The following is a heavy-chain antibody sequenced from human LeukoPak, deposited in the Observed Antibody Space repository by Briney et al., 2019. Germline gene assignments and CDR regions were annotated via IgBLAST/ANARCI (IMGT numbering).Heavy chain of an antibody. CDR3: ARDSAYDSSGYYYLYAFDI. V-gene: IGHV4-59*01. CDR2: IYYSGST. Sequence: SETLSLTCTVSGGSISSYYWSWIRQPPGKGLEWVGYIYYSGSTNYNPSLKSRVTISVDTSKNQFSLKLSSVTAADTAVYYCARDSAYDSSGYYYLYAFDIWGQGTMVTVSS. CDR1: GGSISSYY. D-gene: IGHD3-22*01. J-gene: IGHJ3*02.